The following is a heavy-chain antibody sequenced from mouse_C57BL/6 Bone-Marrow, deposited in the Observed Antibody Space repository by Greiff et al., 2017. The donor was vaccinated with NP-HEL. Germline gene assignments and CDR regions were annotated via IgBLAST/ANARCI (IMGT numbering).Heavy chain of an antibody. CDR1: GFTFSSYA. J-gene: IGHJ2*01. CDR2: ISDGGSYT. Sequence: EVHLVESGGGLVKPGGSLKLSCAASGFTFSSYAMSWVRQTPEKRLEWVATISDGGSYTYYPDNVKGRFTNSRDNAKNNLYLQMSHLKSEDTAMYYCARDGGYFDYWGQGTTLTVSS. V-gene: IGHV5-4*01. CDR3: ARDGGYFDY.